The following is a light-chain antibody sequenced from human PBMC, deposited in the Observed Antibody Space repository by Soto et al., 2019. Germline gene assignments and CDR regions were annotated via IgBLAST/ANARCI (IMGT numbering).Light chain of an antibody. CDR3: QQYNNWPLT. Sequence: EIVMTQSPATLSVSPGESATLSCRGSQSVSSNLAWYQQKPGQALRLLIYGASTRATGIPARFSGSGSGTEFTLTISSLQSEDFAVYYCQQYNNWPLTFGGGTKVEIK. CDR1: QSVSSN. J-gene: IGKJ4*01. V-gene: IGKV3-15*01. CDR2: GAS.